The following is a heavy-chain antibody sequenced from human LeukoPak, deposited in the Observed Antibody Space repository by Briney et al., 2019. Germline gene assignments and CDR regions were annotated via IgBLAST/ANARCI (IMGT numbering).Heavy chain of an antibody. CDR3: ARGTQNTAMAMGGFDY. Sequence: PSETLSLTCTVSGGSISSYYWSWIRQPPGKGLEWIGYIYYSGSTNYNPSLKSRVTISVDTSKNQFSLTLSSVTAADTAVYYCARGTQNTAMAMGGFDYWGQGTLVTVSS. CDR1: GGSISSYY. D-gene: IGHD5-18*01. CDR2: IYYSGST. V-gene: IGHV4-59*01. J-gene: IGHJ4*02.